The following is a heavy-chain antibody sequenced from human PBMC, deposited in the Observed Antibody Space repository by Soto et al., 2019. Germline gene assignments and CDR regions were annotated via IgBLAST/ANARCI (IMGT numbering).Heavy chain of an antibody. CDR1: GYTFTSYA. D-gene: IGHD3-3*01. CDR3: AKWGPVGWSGTAPYFDYGIEV. CDR2: INAGNGNT. Sequence: GASVKVSCKASGYTFTSYAMHWVRQAPGQRLEWMGGINAGNGNTKYSQKFQGRVTITRDTSASTAYMELSSLRSEDTAVYYCAKWGPVGWSGTAPYFDYGIEVFGQATPVTVSS. J-gene: IGHJ6*02. V-gene: IGHV1-3*01.